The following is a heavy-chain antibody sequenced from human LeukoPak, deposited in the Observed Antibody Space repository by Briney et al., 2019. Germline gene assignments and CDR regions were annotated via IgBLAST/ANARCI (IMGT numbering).Heavy chain of an antibody. V-gene: IGHV3-23*01. D-gene: IGHD1-26*01. CDR2: ISGSGGST. J-gene: IGHJ3*02. CDR1: GFTFSSYA. CDR3: ARVVGARFDDAFDI. Sequence: GGSLRLSCAASGFTFSSYAMSWVRQAPGKGLEWVSGISGSGGSTYYADSVKGRFTISRDNAKNSLYLQMNSLRAEDTALYHCARVVGARFDDAFDIWGQGTMVTVSS.